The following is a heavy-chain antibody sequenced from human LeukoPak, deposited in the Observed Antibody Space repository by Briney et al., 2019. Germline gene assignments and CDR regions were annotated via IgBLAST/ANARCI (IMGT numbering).Heavy chain of an antibody. CDR1: GGSIRGGGYY. Sequence: PSETLSLTCSFSGGSIRGGGYYWGWVRQPPGKGLEWIASLYSNGNTFYNPSLKSRVTISEVSSKSQFSLKLRTVTAADTAVYFCWRAADHWGQGILVTVSS. J-gene: IGHJ4*02. V-gene: IGHV4-39*01. CDR3: WRAADH. CDR2: LYSNGNT.